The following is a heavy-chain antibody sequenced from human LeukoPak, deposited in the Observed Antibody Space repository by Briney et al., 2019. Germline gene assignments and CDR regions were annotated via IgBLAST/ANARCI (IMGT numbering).Heavy chain of an antibody. CDR1: EFPFSSHW. CDR3: ARGIASSRSVAIDL. V-gene: IGHV3-74*01. D-gene: IGHD6-13*01. Sequence: PGGSLGLSCAASEFPFSSHWMYWVRQAPGKGLVWVARLSGDGSTTRHADSVKGRFTISRDNAKSTLYLQMDSLRVEDTALYYCARGIASSRSVAIDLWGRGTLVVVSS. J-gene: IGHJ4*02. CDR2: LSGDGSTT.